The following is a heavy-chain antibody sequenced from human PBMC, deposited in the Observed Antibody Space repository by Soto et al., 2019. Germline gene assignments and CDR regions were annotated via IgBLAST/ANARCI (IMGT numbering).Heavy chain of an antibody. CDR3: ARDKLDALYFDY. CDR1: GFTFSSYS. J-gene: IGHJ4*02. Sequence: GGSLRLACAASGFTFSSYSMNWVRQAPGKGLEWVSSISSSSSYIYYADSVKGRFTISRDNAKNSLYLQMNSLRAEDTAVYYCARDKLDALYFDYWGQGTLVTVSS. D-gene: IGHD3-3*01. V-gene: IGHV3-21*01. CDR2: ISSSSSYI.